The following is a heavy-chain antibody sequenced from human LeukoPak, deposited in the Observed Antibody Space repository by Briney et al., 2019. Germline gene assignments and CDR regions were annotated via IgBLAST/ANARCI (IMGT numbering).Heavy chain of an antibody. Sequence: ASVKVSCKTSGYTFSSYAIHWARQAPGHRLEWMGWINAGNANTKYSQKFQGRVTITRDTSASTAYMELSSLRSEDTAVYYCARGYCSSTSCQYYFDYWGQGTLDTVSS. J-gene: IGHJ4*02. CDR3: ARGYCSSTSCQYYFDY. CDR1: GYTFSSYA. D-gene: IGHD2-2*01. V-gene: IGHV1-3*01. CDR2: INAGNANT.